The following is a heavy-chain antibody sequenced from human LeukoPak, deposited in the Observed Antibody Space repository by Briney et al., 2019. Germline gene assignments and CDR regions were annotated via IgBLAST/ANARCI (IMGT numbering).Heavy chain of an antibody. CDR1: GFTFSSYS. CDR3: ARGQVTYYDFWSGYYYFDY. J-gene: IGHJ4*02. V-gene: IGHV3-21*01. D-gene: IGHD3-3*01. Sequence: GGSLRLSCAASGFTFSSYSVNWVRQAPGKGLEWVSSISSSSSYIYYADSVKGRFTISRDNAKNSLYLQMNSLRAEDTAVYYCARGQVTYYDFWSGYYYFDYWGQGTLVTVSS. CDR2: ISSSSSYI.